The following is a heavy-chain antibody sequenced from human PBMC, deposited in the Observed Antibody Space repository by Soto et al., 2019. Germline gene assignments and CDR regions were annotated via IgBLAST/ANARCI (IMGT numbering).Heavy chain of an antibody. CDR3: AREALLD. J-gene: IGHJ4*02. CDR2: IWYDGSEK. Sequence: QVQLVEAGGGVVQPGRSLRLSCAASGFIFSNFGMHWVRQAPGKGLEWVAVIWYDGSEKYYGDSVKGRFTISRDNSKNTLYLQMNSLRAEGTSVYYCAREALLDWGQGTLVNVSS. D-gene: IGHD2-15*01. V-gene: IGHV3-33*01. CDR1: GFIFSNFG.